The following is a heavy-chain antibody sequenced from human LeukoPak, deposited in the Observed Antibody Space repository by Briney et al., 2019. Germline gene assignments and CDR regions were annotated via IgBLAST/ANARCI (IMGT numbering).Heavy chain of an antibody. CDR2: IIPMFGTT. J-gene: IGHJ5*02. Sequence: SVKVSCKASGGTFSSYAISWVRQAPGQGLEWMGVIIPMFGTTTYAQRFQGRVTITADKSTSTAYMELSSLRSEDTAVYYCARDSYRTRNYNWFDPGAREPWSPSPQ. D-gene: IGHD1-7*01. CDR3: ARDSYRTRNYNWFDP. CDR1: GGTFSSYA. V-gene: IGHV1-69*06.